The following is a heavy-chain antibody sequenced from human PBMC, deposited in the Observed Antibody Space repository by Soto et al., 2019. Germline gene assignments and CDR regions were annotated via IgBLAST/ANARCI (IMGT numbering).Heavy chain of an antibody. J-gene: IGHJ6*02. V-gene: IGHV3-30*18. D-gene: IGHD3-10*01. Sequence: GSLRLSCAASGFTFSSYGMHWVRQAPGKGLEWVAVISYDGGNKYYADSVKGRFTISRDNSKNTLYLQMNSLRAEDTAVYYCAKGLGGEYYYGMDVWGQGTTVTVSS. CDR3: AKGLGGEYYYGMDV. CDR2: ISYDGGNK. CDR1: GFTFSSYG.